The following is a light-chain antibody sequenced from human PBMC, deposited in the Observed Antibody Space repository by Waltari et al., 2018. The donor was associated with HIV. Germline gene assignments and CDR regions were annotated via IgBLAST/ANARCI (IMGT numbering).Light chain of an antibody. CDR2: MND. CDR1: GPNIGTYS. V-gene: IGLV1-47*01. CDR3: AVWDDSLGGAV. J-gene: IGLJ2*01. Sequence: QSVVTQPPSASGTPGQRVTISCSGSGPNIGTYSVNWYQHFPGTAPKLLLYMNDQRPSVFPVRFSGSQSGTSASLAISGLQYDDEADYYCAVWDDSLGGAVFGGGTKLTVL.